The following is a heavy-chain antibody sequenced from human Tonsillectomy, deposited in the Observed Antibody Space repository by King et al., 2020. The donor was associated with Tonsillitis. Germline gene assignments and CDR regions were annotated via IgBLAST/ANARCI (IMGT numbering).Heavy chain of an antibody. D-gene: IGHD5/OR15-5a*01. CDR2: ISAYNGNT. CDR1: GYTFTSYG. Sequence: QLVQSGAEVKKPGASVKVSCKASGYTFTSYGISWVRQAPGQGLEWMGWISAYNGNTNYAQKLQGRVTMTTDTSTSTAYMELRSLRSDATAVYYCAREGMPSVSLYYYGMDVWGQGTTVTVSS. J-gene: IGHJ6*02. CDR3: AREGMPSVSLYYYGMDV. V-gene: IGHV1-18*04.